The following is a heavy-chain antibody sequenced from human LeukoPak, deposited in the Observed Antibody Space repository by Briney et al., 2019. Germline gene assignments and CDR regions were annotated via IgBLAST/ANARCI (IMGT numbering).Heavy chain of an antibody. CDR2: ISSSSSYI. CDR3: ARDLKAAAGTGNWFDP. CDR1: GFSFSSYS. J-gene: IGHJ5*02. Sequence: PGGSLRLSCAASGFSFSSYSMNWVRQAPGKGLEWVSSISSSSSYIYYADSVKGRFTISRDNAKNSLYLQMNSLRAEDTAVYYCARDLKAAAGTGNWFDPWGQGTLVTVSS. D-gene: IGHD6-13*01. V-gene: IGHV3-21*01.